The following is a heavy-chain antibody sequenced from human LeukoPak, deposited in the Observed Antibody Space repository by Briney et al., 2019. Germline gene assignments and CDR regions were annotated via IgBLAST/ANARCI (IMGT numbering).Heavy chain of an antibody. D-gene: IGHD2-2*01. Sequence: GGSLRLSCAASGFTFSSYWMSWVRQAPGKGLEWVANIKQDGSEKYYVDSVKGRFTISRDNAKNSLYLQMNSLRAEDTAVYYCXXXXPXXXXXXXXXXXXXXVWGKGTTVTVSS. CDR1: GFTFSSYW. J-gene: IGHJ6*04. CDR3: XXXXPXXXXXXXXXXXXXXV. V-gene: IGHV3-7*01. CDR2: IKQDGSEK.